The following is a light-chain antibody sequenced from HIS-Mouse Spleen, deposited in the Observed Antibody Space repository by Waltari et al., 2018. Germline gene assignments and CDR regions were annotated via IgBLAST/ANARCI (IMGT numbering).Light chain of an antibody. CDR1: QGISSY. CDR3: QQLNSYPPT. V-gene: IGKV1-9*01. Sequence: DIQFTQPLSLLSASVRDRVTITCRASQGISSYLAWYQQKPGKAPKLLIYAASTLQSGVPSRFSGSGSGTEFTLTISSLQPEDFATYYCQQLNSYPPTFGQGTKVEIK. J-gene: IGKJ1*01. CDR2: AAS.